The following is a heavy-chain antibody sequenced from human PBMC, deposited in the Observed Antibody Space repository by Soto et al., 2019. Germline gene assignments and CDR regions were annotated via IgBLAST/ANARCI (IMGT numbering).Heavy chain of an antibody. V-gene: IGHV5-51*01. CDR2: IYPGDSDT. Sequence: PGESLKISCKGSGYSFTSYWIGWVRQMPGKGLEWMGIIYPGDSDTRYSPSFQGQVTISADKSISTAYLQWSSLKASDTAMYYCARHDGYSSSWYAPNFDYRGQGTLVTVSS. CDR1: GYSFTSYW. CDR3: ARHDGYSSSWYAPNFDY. D-gene: IGHD6-13*01. J-gene: IGHJ4*02.